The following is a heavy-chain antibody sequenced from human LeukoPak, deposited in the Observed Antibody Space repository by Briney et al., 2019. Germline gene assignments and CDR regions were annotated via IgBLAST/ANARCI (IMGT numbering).Heavy chain of an antibody. CDR1: GGSFSGYY. V-gene: IGHV4-34*01. J-gene: IGHJ4*02. D-gene: IGHD6-13*01. CDR3: ARVTGYVMEDYFDY. CDR2: INHSGST. Sequence: PSETLSLTCAVYGGSFSGYYWSWIRQPPGKGLEWIGEINHSGSTNYNPSLKSRVTISVDTSKNQFSLRLSSVTAADTAVYYCARVTGYVMEDYFDYWGQGTLVTVSS.